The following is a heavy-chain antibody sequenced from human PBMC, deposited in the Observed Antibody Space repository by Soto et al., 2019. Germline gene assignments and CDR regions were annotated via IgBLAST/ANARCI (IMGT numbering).Heavy chain of an antibody. CDR2: IKSKTDGGTT. Sequence: GGSLRLSCAASGFTFSSYAMSWVRQAPGKGLEWVGRIKSKTDGGTTDYAAPVKGRFTISRDDSKNTLYLQMNSLKTEDTAVYYCTTDRNPYYDFWSGSLNWGQGTLVTVSS. J-gene: IGHJ4*02. CDR1: GFTFSSYA. V-gene: IGHV3-15*01. D-gene: IGHD3-3*01. CDR3: TTDRNPYYDFWSGSLN.